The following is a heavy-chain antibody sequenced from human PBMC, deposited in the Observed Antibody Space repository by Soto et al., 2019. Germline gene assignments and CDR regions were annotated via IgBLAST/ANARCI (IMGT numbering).Heavy chain of an antibody. CDR1: GFTFSSYA. D-gene: IGHD2-2*01. J-gene: IGHJ4*02. CDR2: ISDSGGST. V-gene: IGHV3-23*01. Sequence: GGSLRLSCAASGFTFSSYAMSWVRQAPGKGLEWVSAISDSGGSTYYADSVKGRFTISRDNSKNTLYLQMNSLRAEDTAVYYYAKEGISSTSYCYYXDYWGQGTLVTVSS. CDR3: AKEGISSTSYCYYXDY.